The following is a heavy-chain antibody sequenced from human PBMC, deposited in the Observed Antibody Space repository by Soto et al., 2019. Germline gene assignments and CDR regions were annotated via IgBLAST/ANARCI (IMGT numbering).Heavy chain of an antibody. CDR1: GYTFTSYY. Sequence: QVQLAQSGAEVKKPGASVKVSCKASGYTFTSYYVHWVRQAPGQGLEWMGIINPSGGSTSYAQKFQGRVTMTRDTSTSTVYMELSSLRSDDTAVYYCATASGYYGSGSYPYGMDVWGQGTTVTVSS. CDR2: INPSGGST. J-gene: IGHJ6*02. V-gene: IGHV1-46*03. D-gene: IGHD3-10*01. CDR3: ATASGYYGSGSYPYGMDV.